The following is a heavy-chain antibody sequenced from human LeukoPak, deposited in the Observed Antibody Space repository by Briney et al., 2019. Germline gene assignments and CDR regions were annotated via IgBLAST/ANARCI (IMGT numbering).Heavy chain of an antibody. CDR3: ARGGGYCSGGSCYVGY. Sequence: PGGSLRLSCAASGFTFTSYAMSWVRQAPGKGLEWVSYISSSGSTIYYADSVKGRFTISRDNAKNSLYLPMNSLRAEDTAVYYCARGGGYCSGGSCYVGYWGQGTLVTVSS. J-gene: IGHJ4*02. CDR1: GFTFTSYA. V-gene: IGHV3-48*04. D-gene: IGHD2-15*01. CDR2: ISSSGSTI.